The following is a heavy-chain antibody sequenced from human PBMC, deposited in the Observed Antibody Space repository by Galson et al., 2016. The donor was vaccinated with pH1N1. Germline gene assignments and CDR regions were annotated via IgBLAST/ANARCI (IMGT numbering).Heavy chain of an antibody. CDR1: GFTFDDYA. Sequence: SLRLSCAASGFTFDDYAMYWVRQAPGKGLEWVSGISWNSGSIAYADSVKGRFTISRDNAKNSLYLQMNSLRAEDTALYYCAKLDGYNWGYFQHWGQGTLVTVSS. CDR2: ISWNSGSI. CDR3: AKLDGYNWGYFQH. D-gene: IGHD5-24*01. V-gene: IGHV3-9*01. J-gene: IGHJ1*01.